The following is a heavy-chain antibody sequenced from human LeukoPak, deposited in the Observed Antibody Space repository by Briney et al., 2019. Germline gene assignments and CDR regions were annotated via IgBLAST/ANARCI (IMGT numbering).Heavy chain of an antibody. Sequence: SETLSLTCAVSGGSFSGYYWSWIRRPPGKGLEWIGEINHSGSTNYNPSLKSRVTISVDTSKNQFSLKLSSVTAADTAVYYCARGAPSKDIVVVPAAISSGWFDPWGQGTLVTVSS. V-gene: IGHV4-34*01. CDR3: ARGAPSKDIVVVPAAISSGWFDP. D-gene: IGHD2-2*01. CDR2: INHSGST. J-gene: IGHJ5*02. CDR1: GGSFSGYY.